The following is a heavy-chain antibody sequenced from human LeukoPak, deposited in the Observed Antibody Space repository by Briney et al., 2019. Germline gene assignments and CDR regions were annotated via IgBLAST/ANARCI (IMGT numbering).Heavy chain of an antibody. CDR2: IWYDGSNK. V-gene: IGHV3-33*06. CDR3: AKDDGRGYSGYDCWLRYFDY. D-gene: IGHD5-12*01. J-gene: IGHJ4*02. CDR1: GFTFSSYG. Sequence: GGSLRLSCAASGFTFSSYGMHWVRQAPGKGLEWVAVIWYDGSNKYYADSVKGRFTISRDNSKNTLYLQMNSLRAEDTAVYYCAKDDGRGYSGYDCWLRYFDYWGQGALVTVSS.